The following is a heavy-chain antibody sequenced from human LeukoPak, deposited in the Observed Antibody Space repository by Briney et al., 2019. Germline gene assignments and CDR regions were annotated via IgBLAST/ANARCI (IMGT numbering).Heavy chain of an antibody. D-gene: IGHD1-1*01. V-gene: IGHV3-49*04. J-gene: IGHJ4*02. CDR1: GFTFEDFA. Sequence: GGSLRLSCTVSGFTFEDFAMTWVRQAPGKGLEWVGFIRRRAYGGTTDYAASVKGRFTISIDDSKNNAFLQMDSLKTEDTAIYFCSRDSHGDDVYDYWGQGTLVTVSS. CDR2: IRRRAYGGTT. CDR3: SRDSHGDDVYDY.